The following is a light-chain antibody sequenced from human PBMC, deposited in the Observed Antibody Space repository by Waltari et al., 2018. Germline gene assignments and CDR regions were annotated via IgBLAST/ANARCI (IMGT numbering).Light chain of an antibody. V-gene: IGLV1-36*01. CDR2: YDD. CDR1: IPNTGNNG. J-gene: IGLJ3*02. CDR3: AAWDDSLNGRV. Sequence: QSVLTQPPPGPEPPGRRAPISVSGGIPNTGNNGVNWYQQVPGKAPKLLIYYDDLLPSGVSDRFSGSKSGTSASLAISGLQFEDEAEYFCAAWDDSLNGRVFGGGTKLTVL.